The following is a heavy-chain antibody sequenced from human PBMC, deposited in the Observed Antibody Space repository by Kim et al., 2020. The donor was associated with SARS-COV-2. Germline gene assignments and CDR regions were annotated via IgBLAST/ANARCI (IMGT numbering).Heavy chain of an antibody. CDR2: INYSGNV. Sequence: SETLSLTCAVYGGSFGGYIWNWIRQTPGKGLEWIGEINYSGNVDYNPSLKNRVVMSVDTSKNQFSLKLNSVTAADMAIYYCSRGLTGGGVLDSWRRGTLVTVSS. D-gene: IGHD2-8*02. CDR1: GGSFGGYI. V-gene: IGHV4-34*01. CDR3: SRGLTGGGVLDS. J-gene: IGHJ4*02.